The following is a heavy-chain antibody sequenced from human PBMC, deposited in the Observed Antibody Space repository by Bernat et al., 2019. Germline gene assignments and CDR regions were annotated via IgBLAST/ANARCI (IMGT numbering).Heavy chain of an antibody. CDR1: GYTFTSYG. V-gene: IGHV1-18*01. J-gene: IGHJ6*02. CDR3: ARGGIGQLGYYYGMDV. Sequence: QVQLVQSGAEVKKPGASVKVSCKASGYTFTSYGISWVRQAPGQGLEWMGWISAYNGNTNYAQKLGRVTMTTDTSTSTAYMELRSLRSDDTAVYYCARGGIGQLGYYYGMDVWGQGTTVTVSS. CDR2: ISAYNGNT. D-gene: IGHD1-1*01.